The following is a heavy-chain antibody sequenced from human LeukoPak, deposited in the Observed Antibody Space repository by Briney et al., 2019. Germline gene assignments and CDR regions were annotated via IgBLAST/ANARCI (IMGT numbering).Heavy chain of an antibody. Sequence: GGSLRLSCAVSGFTFSSYTVNWVRQAPGKGLEWVANIKQDGSEKYYVDSVKGRFTISRDNAKNSLYLQMNSLRAEDTAVYYCARDRYGGPDNYYYYYGMDVWGQGTTVTVSS. CDR2: IKQDGSEK. D-gene: IGHD1-26*01. CDR3: ARDRYGGPDNYYYYYGMDV. V-gene: IGHV3-7*01. J-gene: IGHJ6*02. CDR1: GFTFSSYT.